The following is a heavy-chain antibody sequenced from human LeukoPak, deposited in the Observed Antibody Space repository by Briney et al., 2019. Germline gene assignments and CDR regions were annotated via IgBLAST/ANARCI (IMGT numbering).Heavy chain of an antibody. D-gene: IGHD6-19*01. CDR3: ARDSLGLYYFDY. V-gene: IGHV3-48*02. J-gene: IGHJ4*02. Sequence: GGSLRLSCAASGFTFSSYNMNWVRQAPGKGLEWVSFISGSGTNIHYADSVKGRFTISRDNAKNSLYLQMNSLRDEDTAVYYCARDSLGLYYFDYWGQGTLVTVSS. CDR2: ISGSGTNI. CDR1: GFTFSSYN.